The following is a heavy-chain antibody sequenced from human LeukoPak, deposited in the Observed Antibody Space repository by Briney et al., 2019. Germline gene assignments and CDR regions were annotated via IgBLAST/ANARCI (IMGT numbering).Heavy chain of an antibody. Sequence: DPSETLSLTCTVSGGSIASGNYYWGWIRQPPGKGLEWIGSIYYSGSTYYSPSLKSRVTISVDTSKNQFSLKLSSVTAADTAVYYCARDGVGYSSGHADYWGQGTLVTVSS. J-gene: IGHJ4*02. CDR3: ARDGVGYSSGHADY. CDR1: GGSIASGNYY. D-gene: IGHD6-19*01. CDR2: IYYSGST. V-gene: IGHV4-39*07.